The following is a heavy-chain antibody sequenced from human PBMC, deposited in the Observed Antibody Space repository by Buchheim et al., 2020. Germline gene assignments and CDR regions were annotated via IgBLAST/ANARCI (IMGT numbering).Heavy chain of an antibody. J-gene: IGHJ6*02. CDR2: MNPNSGNT. D-gene: IGHD6-13*01. Sequence: QVQLVQSGAEVKKPGASVKVSCKASGYTFTSYDINWVRQATGQGLEWMGWMNPNSGNTGYAQKFQGRVTMTRNTSISTAYMELSSLRSEDTAVYYCARLMKSLVIYYYYYYGMDVWGQGTT. CDR3: ARLMKSLVIYYYYYYGMDV. V-gene: IGHV1-8*01. CDR1: GYTFTSYD.